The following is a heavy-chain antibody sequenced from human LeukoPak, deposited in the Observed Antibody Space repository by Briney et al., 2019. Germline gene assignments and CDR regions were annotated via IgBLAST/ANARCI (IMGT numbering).Heavy chain of an antibody. CDR3: GRHRDFFDT. CDR1: GPPLKNNL. J-gene: IGHJ4*03. CDR2: IYSRDRA. V-gene: IGHV4-59*08. D-gene: IGHD3-3*01. Sequence: SETLSLTCTVSGPPLKNNLWTWLPQPPGKGLEWIGYIYSRDRANYNPPLKCRVIISGDTSKNQTSLTLTSVTAGDTAVYFWGRHRDFFDTWGHGTLVTVSS.